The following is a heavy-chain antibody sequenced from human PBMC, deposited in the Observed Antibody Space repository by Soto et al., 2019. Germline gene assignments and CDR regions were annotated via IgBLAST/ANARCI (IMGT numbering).Heavy chain of an antibody. CDR2: IFSSGER. V-gene: IGHV2-26*01. CDR3: ARLIVGFCGGGICHDYFDF. J-gene: IGHJ4*02. CDR1: GFSLNNVRMG. D-gene: IGHD2-15*01. Sequence: QVTLKESGPVLVKPTETLTLTCSVSGFSLNNVRMGVSWISQPPGKALEWLAHIFSSGERSYSTSLKTRLIISRDTSKSQVVLTMTNLDPVDTATYYCARLIVGFCGGGICHDYFDFWGQGTLVTVSS.